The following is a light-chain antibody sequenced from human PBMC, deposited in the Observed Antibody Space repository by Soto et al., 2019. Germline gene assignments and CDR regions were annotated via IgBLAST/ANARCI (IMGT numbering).Light chain of an antibody. CDR1: QSVSSY. V-gene: IGKV3-11*01. CDR2: DAS. J-gene: IGKJ1*01. Sequence: EIVLTQSPATLSLSPGERATLSCRASQSVSSYLAWFQQKPGQAPRLLIYDASNRATGIPARFSGNGSGTDFTLTISSLEPEDFAVYYCQQRSNWQRTFGQGTKVEIK. CDR3: QQRSNWQRT.